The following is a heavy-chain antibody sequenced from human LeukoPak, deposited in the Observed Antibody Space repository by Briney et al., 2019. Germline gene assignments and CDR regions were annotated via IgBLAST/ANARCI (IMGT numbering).Heavy chain of an antibody. CDR3: AASIAAAGRLGGFDI. V-gene: IGHV4-34*01. J-gene: IGHJ3*02. D-gene: IGHD6-13*01. Sequence: SETLSLTCAVYGGSFSGYYWSWIRQPPGTGLEWIGEINHIGSANYNPSLKSRVTISVDTSKNQFSLKLSSVTAADTAVYYCAASIAAAGRLGGFDIWGQGTMVTVSS. CDR1: GGSFSGYY. CDR2: INHIGSA.